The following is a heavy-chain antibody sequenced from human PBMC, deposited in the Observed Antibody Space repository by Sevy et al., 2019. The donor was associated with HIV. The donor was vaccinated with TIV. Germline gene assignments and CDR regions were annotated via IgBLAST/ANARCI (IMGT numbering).Heavy chain of an antibody. V-gene: IGHV7-4-1*02. Sequence: ASVKVSCKASGYTFTSYAMNWVRQAPGQGLEWMGWINTNTGNPTYAQGFTGRFVFSLDTSVSTAYLQISSLKAEDTALYYCARFGDIHRYYDFWSGYSYGMDVWGQGTTVTVSS. J-gene: IGHJ6*02. D-gene: IGHD3-3*01. CDR3: ARFGDIHRYYDFWSGYSYGMDV. CDR2: INTNTGNP. CDR1: GYTFTSYA.